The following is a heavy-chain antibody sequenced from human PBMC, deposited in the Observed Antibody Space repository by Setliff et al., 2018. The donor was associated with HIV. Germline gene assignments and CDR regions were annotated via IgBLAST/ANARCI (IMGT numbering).Heavy chain of an antibody. CDR1: GYTFTGYY. D-gene: IGHD6-13*01. V-gene: IGHV1-2*04. CDR2: INPNSGGT. J-gene: IGHJ4*02. CDR3: ARGRAEGRIADPAGIRD. Sequence: ASVKVSCKASGYTFTGYYMHWVRQAPGQGLEWMGWINPNSGGTNYAQKFQGWVTMTRDTSISTAYMELSRLRSDDTAVYYCARGRAEGRIADPAGIRDCGQGTLVTVS.